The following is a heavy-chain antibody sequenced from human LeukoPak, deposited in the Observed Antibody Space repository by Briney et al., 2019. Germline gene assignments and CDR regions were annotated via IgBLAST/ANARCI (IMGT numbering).Heavy chain of an antibody. D-gene: IGHD5-24*01. V-gene: IGHV2-70*04. J-gene: IGHJ4*02. CDR2: IDWDDDK. CDR3: ARIGDGYNLDY. CDR1: GLSLRTSGMR. Sequence: QTLSLTCTFSGLSLRTSGMRVSWIRQPPGKALEWLARIDWDDDKFYRTSLKTRLTISKDTSKSQVVLTMTNMDPVDTATYYCARIGDGYNLDYWGQGTLVTVSS.